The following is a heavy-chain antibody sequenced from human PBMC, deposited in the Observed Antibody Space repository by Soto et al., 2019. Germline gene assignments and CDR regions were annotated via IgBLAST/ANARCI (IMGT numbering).Heavy chain of an antibody. D-gene: IGHD3-22*01. J-gene: IGHJ4*02. CDR3: AREYHYYDSSGYYYRYFDY. CDR1: GYTFTSYA. Sequence: GASVKVSCKASGYTFTSYAMNWVRQAPGQGLEWMGWINTNTGNPTYAQGFTGRFVFSLDTSVSTAYLQICSLKAEDTAVYYCAREYHYYDSSGYYYRYFDYWGQGTLVTVSS. CDR2: INTNTGNP. V-gene: IGHV7-4-1*01.